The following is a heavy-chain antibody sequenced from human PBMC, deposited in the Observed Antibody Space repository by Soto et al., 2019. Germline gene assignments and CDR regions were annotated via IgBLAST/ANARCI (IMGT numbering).Heavy chain of an antibody. CDR2: IWYDGSNK. Sequence: QVQLVESGGGVVQPGRSLRLSCAASGFTFSNYGMHWVRQAPGKGLEWVAVIWYDGSNKYYGDSVKGRFTISSDNSKNTMYLQMNSLRGEDMAVYYCARDRDPMTTVTEIGCWGQGTLVTVSS. V-gene: IGHV3-33*01. CDR1: GFTFSNYG. CDR3: ARDRDPMTTVTEIGC. D-gene: IGHD4-17*01. J-gene: IGHJ4*02.